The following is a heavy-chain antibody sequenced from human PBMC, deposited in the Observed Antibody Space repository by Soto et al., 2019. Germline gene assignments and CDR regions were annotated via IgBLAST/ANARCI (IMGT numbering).Heavy chain of an antibody. V-gene: IGHV1-3*01. Sequence: ASVKVSCKASGYTFTSYAMHWVRQAPGQRLEWMGWINAGNGNTKYSQKFQGRVTITRDTSASTAYMELSSLRSEDTAVYYCARDLPLTRIIFFLGLIPPSWIVFWGPGILVTLS. D-gene: IGHD3-10*01. CDR1: GYTFTSYA. CDR3: ARDLPLTRIIFFLGLIPPSWIVF. J-gene: IGHJ5*01. CDR2: INAGNGNT.